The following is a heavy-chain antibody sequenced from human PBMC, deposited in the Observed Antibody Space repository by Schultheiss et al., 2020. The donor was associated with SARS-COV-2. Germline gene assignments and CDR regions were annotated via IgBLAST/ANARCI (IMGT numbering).Heavy chain of an antibody. CDR1: GGTFSSYA. CDR2: INPNSGGT. D-gene: IGHD2-15*01. J-gene: IGHJ5*02. V-gene: IGHV1-69*10. Sequence: SVKVSCKASGGTFSSYAISWVRQAPGQGLEWMGWINPNSGGTNYAQKLQGRVTITADKSTSTAYMELSSLRSEDTAVYYCARVKCSGGSCYSVYWFDPWGQGTLVTVSS. CDR3: ARVKCSGGSCYSVYWFDP.